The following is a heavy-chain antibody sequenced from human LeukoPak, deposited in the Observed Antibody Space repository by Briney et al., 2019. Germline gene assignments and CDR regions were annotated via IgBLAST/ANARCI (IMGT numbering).Heavy chain of an antibody. CDR2: INPNSGGT. Sequence: GASVKVSCKASGYTFTGYYMHWVRQAPGQGLEWMGWINPNSGGTNYAQRFQGRVTMTRDTSISTAYMALSRLRSDDTAVYYCARSPCSGGSCYPEYFDYWGQGTLVTVSS. CDR1: GYTFTGYY. CDR3: ARSPCSGGSCYPEYFDY. D-gene: IGHD2-15*01. V-gene: IGHV1-2*02. J-gene: IGHJ4*02.